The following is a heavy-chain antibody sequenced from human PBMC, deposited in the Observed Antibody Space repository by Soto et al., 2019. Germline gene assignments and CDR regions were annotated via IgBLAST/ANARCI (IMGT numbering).Heavy chain of an antibody. CDR2: MNPNSGNT. CDR1: RYTFTSYD. V-gene: IGHV1-8*01. D-gene: IGHD3-3*01. J-gene: IGHJ4*02. CDR3: ARAPETPSILGVALPYFFDY. Sequence: GASVKVSCKASRYTFTSYDINWVRQATGQGLEWLGWMNPNSGNTGYAQKFQGRVTMTRDTSIRTAYLELSSLRSEDTAVYYCARAPETPSILGVALPYFFDYWGQGALVTVSS.